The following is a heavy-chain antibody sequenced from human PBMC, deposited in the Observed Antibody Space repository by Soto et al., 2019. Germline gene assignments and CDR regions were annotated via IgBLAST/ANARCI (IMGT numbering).Heavy chain of an antibody. CDR1: GGSISNDY. CDR3: AGLGYFDWVPTYFDY. Sequence: PSETLSLTCTVSGGSISNDYWSWIRQPPGKGLEWSGYIYYSGSTNYNPSLKSRVTISVDTSKNQFSLKLSSVTAADTAVYYCAGLGYFDWVPTYFDYWGQGTLVTVSS. J-gene: IGHJ4*02. V-gene: IGHV4-59*01. CDR2: IYYSGST. D-gene: IGHD3-9*01.